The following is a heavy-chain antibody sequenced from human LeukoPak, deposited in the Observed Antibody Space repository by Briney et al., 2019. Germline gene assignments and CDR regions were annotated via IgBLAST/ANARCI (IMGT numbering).Heavy chain of an antibody. V-gene: IGHV4-38-2*02. CDR2: LYHSGST. D-gene: IGHD3-22*01. Sequence: SETLSLTCTVSGYSITNAYYWGWIRLPPGKGLEWIGSLYHSGSTYYNPSLKSRLPTSVDTSKNRFSLKLTSVTAADTAVYYCTRGSIAYYYMDVWGKGTTVTISS. J-gene: IGHJ6*03. CDR3: TRGSIAYYYMDV. CDR1: GYSITNAYY.